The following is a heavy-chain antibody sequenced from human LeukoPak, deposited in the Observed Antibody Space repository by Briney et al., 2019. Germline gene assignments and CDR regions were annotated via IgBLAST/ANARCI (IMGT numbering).Heavy chain of an antibody. Sequence: PSETLSLTCTVSGGXISRYYWSWIRQPPGKGLEWIGYIYDSGSTNYNPSLKSRVTISVDTSKNRFSLKLSSVTAADTAVYYCATTLAAAGSNWFDPWGQGTLVTVSS. CDR1: GGXISRYY. CDR3: ATTLAAAGSNWFDP. V-gene: IGHV4-59*01. D-gene: IGHD6-13*01. J-gene: IGHJ5*02. CDR2: IYDSGST.